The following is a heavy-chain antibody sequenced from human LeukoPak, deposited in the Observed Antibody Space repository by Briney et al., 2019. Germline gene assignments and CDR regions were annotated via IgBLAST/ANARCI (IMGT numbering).Heavy chain of an antibody. Sequence: QAGGSLRLSCAASGFTVSSNYMSWVRQAPGKGLEWVAVISYDGSNKYYADSVKGRFTISRDNSKNTLYLQMNSLRAEDTAVYYCAKGEASNLDYWGQGTLVTVSS. CDR2: ISYDGSNK. J-gene: IGHJ4*02. CDR1: GFTVSSNY. CDR3: AKGEASNLDY. D-gene: IGHD1-26*01. V-gene: IGHV3-30*18.